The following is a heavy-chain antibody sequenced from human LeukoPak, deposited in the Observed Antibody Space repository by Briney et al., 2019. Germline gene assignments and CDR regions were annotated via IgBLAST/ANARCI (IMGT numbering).Heavy chain of an antibody. J-gene: IGHJ4*02. V-gene: IGHV3-7*01. D-gene: IGHD6-13*01. CDR3: ARDSAGNDY. CDR2: IKEDGSEK. CDR1: GFTLSSYR. Sequence: PGGSLRLSCEASGFTLSSYRMSWVRQATGKGLEWVANIKEDGSEKYYVDSVKGRFTISRDNAKNSLYLQMNSLRAEDTAMYYCARDSAGNDYWGQGTLVTVSS.